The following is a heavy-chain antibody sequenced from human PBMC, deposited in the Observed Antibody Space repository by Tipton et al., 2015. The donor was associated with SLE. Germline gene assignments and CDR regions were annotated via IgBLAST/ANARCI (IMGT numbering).Heavy chain of an antibody. V-gene: IGHV4-38-2*02. Sequence: TLSLTCIVSLYSIGSGFYWDWVRQAPGKGLEWVATMHHNGSTYYNPSLRSRVAVSMDTSRNQFSLRLKSVTAADTAVYYCAKDYNHDNADYNWGQGTLVTVSS. CDR3: AKDYNHDNADYN. CDR2: MHHNGST. CDR1: LYSIGSGFY. D-gene: IGHD4-17*01. J-gene: IGHJ4*02.